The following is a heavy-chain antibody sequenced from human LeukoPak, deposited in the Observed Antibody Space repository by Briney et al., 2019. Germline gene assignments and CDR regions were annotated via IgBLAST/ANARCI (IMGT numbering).Heavy chain of an antibody. J-gene: IGHJ4*02. Sequence: GGSLRLSCAASGFTFSSYGMHWVRQAPGKGLEWVAVISYDGSNKYYADSVKGRFTISRDNSKNTPYLQMNSLRAEDTAVYYCAKDRFQWLGPFDYWGQGTLVTVSS. CDR2: ISYDGSNK. V-gene: IGHV3-30*18. CDR3: AKDRFQWLGPFDY. CDR1: GFTFSSYG. D-gene: IGHD6-19*01.